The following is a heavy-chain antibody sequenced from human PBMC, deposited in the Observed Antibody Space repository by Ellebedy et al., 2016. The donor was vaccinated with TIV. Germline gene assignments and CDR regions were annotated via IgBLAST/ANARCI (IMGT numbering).Heavy chain of an antibody. CDR1: GDSISSGGYY. V-gene: IGHV4-31*03. J-gene: IGHJ4*02. CDR2: IYYSGST. Sequence: SETLSLXXTVSGDSISSGGYYWSWIRQHPGKGLEWIGYIYYSGSTYYDPSLQSRVTISLDTSKNQFSLRLTSVTAADTAVYYCARARKYCTTASCYHSYYDYFDYWGQGTLVTVSS. D-gene: IGHD2-2*01. CDR3: ARARKYCTTASCYHSYYDYFDY.